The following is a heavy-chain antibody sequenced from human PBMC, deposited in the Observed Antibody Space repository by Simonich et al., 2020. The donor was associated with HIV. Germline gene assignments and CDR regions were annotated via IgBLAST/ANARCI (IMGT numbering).Heavy chain of an antibody. Sequence: EVQLVESGGGLVQPGRSLRLSCAASGFTFDDYAMHWVRQAPGKGLEWVSGISWNRCSIGYADSVKGRFTISRDNAKNSLYLQMNSLRAEDTALYYCAKDKGAYYGSGSPVYWGQGTLVTVSS. J-gene: IGHJ4*02. CDR2: ISWNRCSI. D-gene: IGHD3-10*01. CDR1: GFTFDDYA. V-gene: IGHV3-9*01. CDR3: AKDKGAYYGSGSPVY.